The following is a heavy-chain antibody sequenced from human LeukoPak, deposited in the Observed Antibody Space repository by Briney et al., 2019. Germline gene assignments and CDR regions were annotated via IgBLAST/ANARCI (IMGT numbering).Heavy chain of an antibody. D-gene: IGHD3-10*01. V-gene: IGHV4-39*07. J-gene: IGHJ4*02. CDR1: GGSISSYY. Sequence: SETLSLTCTVSGGSISSYYWSWIRQPPGKGLEWIGSIYYSGSTYYNPSLKSRVTISVDTSKNQFSLKLSSVTAADTAVYYCARGSGSYRLGDLDYWGQGTLVTVSS. CDR3: ARGSGSYRLGDLDY. CDR2: IYYSGST.